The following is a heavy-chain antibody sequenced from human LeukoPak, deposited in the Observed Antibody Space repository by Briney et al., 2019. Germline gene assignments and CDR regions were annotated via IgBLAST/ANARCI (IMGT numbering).Heavy chain of an antibody. Sequence: SETLSLTCTVSGDAIRGSYWSWIRQSPGMGLEWIGYIYSSGSTNYNPSLKSRVTISVDSSKNQFSLRLSSVTAADTAMYYCARVTLSYCSTTCYPGWFDPWGQGTLVTVSS. D-gene: IGHD2-2*01. CDR2: IYSSGST. CDR1: GDAIRGSY. CDR3: ARVTLSYCSTTCYPGWFDP. V-gene: IGHV4-59*01. J-gene: IGHJ5*02.